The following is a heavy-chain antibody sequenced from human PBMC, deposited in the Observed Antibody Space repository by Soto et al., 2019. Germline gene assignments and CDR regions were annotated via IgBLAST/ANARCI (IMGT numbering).Heavy chain of an antibody. CDR3: ASWYDFWSGYFGY. J-gene: IGHJ4*02. D-gene: IGHD3-3*01. CDR2: INHSGST. Sequence: SETLSLTCAVYGGSFSGYYWSWIRQPPGKGLEWIGEINHSGSTNYNPSLKSRVTISVDTSKNQFSLKLSSVTAADTAVYYCASWYDFWSGYFGYWGQGTLVTVSS. V-gene: IGHV4-34*01. CDR1: GGSFSGYY.